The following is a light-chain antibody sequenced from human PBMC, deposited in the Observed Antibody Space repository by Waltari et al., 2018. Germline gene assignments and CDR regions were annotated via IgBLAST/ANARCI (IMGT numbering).Light chain of an antibody. J-gene: IGLJ3*02. CDR1: SSDVGGYNY. CDR3: ASYTSSDSWV. Sequence: QSTLTQPASVSGSPGQSITISCTGTSSDVGGYNYVSWYQQHPGKAPKRMIYEVSNRPSGDSHRFSGSKSGNTASLTFSGLQAEDEADYYCASYTSSDSWVFGGGTKLTVL. V-gene: IGLV2-14*01. CDR2: EVS.